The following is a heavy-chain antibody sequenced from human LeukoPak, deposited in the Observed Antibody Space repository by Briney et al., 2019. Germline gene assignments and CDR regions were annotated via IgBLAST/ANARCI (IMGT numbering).Heavy chain of an antibody. Sequence: PGGSLRLSCAASGFTFDDYAMHWVRQAPGKGLEWVSGISWNSGSIGYADSVKGRFTISRDNAKNTLYLQMNSLRAEDTAVYYCARDRITIFGVVPDWGQGTLVTVSS. CDR1: GFTFDDYA. D-gene: IGHD3-3*01. CDR2: ISWNSGSI. V-gene: IGHV3-9*01. CDR3: ARDRITIFGVVPD. J-gene: IGHJ4*02.